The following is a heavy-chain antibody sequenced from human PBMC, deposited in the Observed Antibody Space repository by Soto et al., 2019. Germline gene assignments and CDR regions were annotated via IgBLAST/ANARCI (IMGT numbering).Heavy chain of an antibody. D-gene: IGHD3-22*01. J-gene: IGHJ6*02. Sequence: SETLSLTCTVSGGSVSSGSYYWSWIRQPPGKGLEWIGYIYYSGSTNYNPSLKSRVTISVDTSKNQFSLKLSSVTAADTAVYYCARGSIAYYYDSSGYNYYYYGMDVWGQGTTVTVSS. CDR2: IYYSGST. CDR3: ARGSIAYYYDSSGYNYYYYGMDV. CDR1: GGSVSSGSYY. V-gene: IGHV4-61*01.